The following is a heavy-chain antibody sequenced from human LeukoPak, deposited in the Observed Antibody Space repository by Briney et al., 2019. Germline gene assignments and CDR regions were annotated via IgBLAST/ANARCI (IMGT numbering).Heavy chain of an antibody. CDR2: INPNSGDT. CDR1: GYTFTDYY. J-gene: IGHJ4*02. D-gene: IGHD2-2*01. Sequence: ASVKVSCKASGYTFTDYYMHWVRQAPGQGFEWMGWINPNSGDTNYAQKFQGRVTMTRNTSISTAHMELSRLRSDDTAVYYCARANFLYCSSTTCLFDYWGQGTLVIVSS. V-gene: IGHV1-2*02. CDR3: ARANFLYCSSTTCLFDY.